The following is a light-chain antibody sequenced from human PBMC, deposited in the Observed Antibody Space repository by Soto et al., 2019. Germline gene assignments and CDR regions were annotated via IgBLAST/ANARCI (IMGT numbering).Light chain of an antibody. V-gene: IGKV1-8*01. CDR1: HVVSNN. CDR2: AAS. Sequence: AIGMTQSPSSLSASIGDRVTITCRASHVVSNNLAWYQQKPGKAPKALIYAASFLDSGVPSRFSGSGSGTDFSLTISFLQSEDFATYYCQHYYSYPYTFGQGTKLEMK. CDR3: QHYYSYPYT. J-gene: IGKJ2*01.